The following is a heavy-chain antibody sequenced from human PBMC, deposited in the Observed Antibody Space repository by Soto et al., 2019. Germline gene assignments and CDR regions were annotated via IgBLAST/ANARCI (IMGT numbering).Heavy chain of an antibody. V-gene: IGHV3-23*01. CDR2: ISGSGGST. J-gene: IGHJ4*02. CDR1: GCTFSSYA. D-gene: IGHD3-22*01. CDR3: AKYYYDSSGYYYYFDY. Sequence: VRALRRSAAASGCTFSSYAMSSFRQAPGKGLEWVSAISGSGGSTYYADSVKGRFTISRDNSKNTLYLQMNSLRAEDTAVYYCAKYYYDSSGYYYYFDYWGQGTLVTVSS.